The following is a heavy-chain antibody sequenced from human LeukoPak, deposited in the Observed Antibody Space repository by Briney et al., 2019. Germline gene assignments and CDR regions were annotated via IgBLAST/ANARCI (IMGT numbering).Heavy chain of an antibody. J-gene: IGHJ4*02. D-gene: IGHD3-22*01. Sequence: ASVKVSCKASGYTFTGYYIHWVRQAPGQGLEWLGIINPSGGSASYAQKFQGRVTMTRDTSTTTVYMELSSLRSEDTAVYYCARESTEYYYDSSGYYSPLNYWGQGTLVTVSS. CDR1: GYTFTGYY. CDR2: INPSGGSA. V-gene: IGHV1-46*01. CDR3: ARESTEYYYDSSGYYSPLNY.